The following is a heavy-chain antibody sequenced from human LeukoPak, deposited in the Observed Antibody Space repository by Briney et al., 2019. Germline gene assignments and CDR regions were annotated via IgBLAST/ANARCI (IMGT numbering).Heavy chain of an antibody. D-gene: IGHD3-10*01. V-gene: IGHV3-74*01. CDR3: ARGPGMYYFDY. CDR2: INSDGSST. Sequence: GGSLRLSCTVSGFTFSGYEMNWVRQAPGKGLVWVSRINSDGSSTSYADSVKGRFTISRDNAKNTLYLQMNSLRAEDTAVYYCARGPGMYYFDYWGQGTLVTVSS. J-gene: IGHJ4*02. CDR1: GFTFSGYE.